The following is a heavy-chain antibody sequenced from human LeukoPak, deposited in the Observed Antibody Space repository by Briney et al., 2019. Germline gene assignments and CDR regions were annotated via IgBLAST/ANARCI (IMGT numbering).Heavy chain of an antibody. CDR3: ARYYGAHELNI. CDR1: GGSISSGGYY. Sequence: SETLSLTCTVSGGSISSGGYYWSWIRQPPGEGLEWIGYIYHSGSTYYNPSLKSRVTTSVDRSKNQFSLKLSSVTAADTAVYYCARYYGAHELNIWGQGTMVTVSS. V-gene: IGHV4-30-2*01. CDR2: IYHSGST. J-gene: IGHJ3*02. D-gene: IGHD4-17*01.